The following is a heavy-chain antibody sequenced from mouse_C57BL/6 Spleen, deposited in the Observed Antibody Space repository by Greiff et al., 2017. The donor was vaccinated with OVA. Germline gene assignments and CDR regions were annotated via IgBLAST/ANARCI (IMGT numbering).Heavy chain of an antibody. J-gene: IGHJ3*01. Sequence: VQLQQSGTVLARPGASVKMSCKTSGYTFTSYWMHWVKQRPGQGLEWIGAIYPGNSDTSYNQKFKGEAKLTAVTSASTAYMELSSLTNEDSAVYYCTRPGSSPWFAYWGQGTLVTVSA. CDR3: TRPGSSPWFAY. D-gene: IGHD1-1*01. CDR2: IYPGNSDT. V-gene: IGHV1-5*01. CDR1: GYTFTSYW.